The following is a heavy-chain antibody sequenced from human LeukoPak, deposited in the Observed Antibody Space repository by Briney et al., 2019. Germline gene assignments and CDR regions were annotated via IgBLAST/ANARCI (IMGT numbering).Heavy chain of an antibody. V-gene: IGHV3-23*01. CDR2: ISSSARST. D-gene: IGHD2-15*01. CDR3: ARRDSSNCYSLDY. J-gene: IGHJ4*01. CDR1: GFTFRSYA. Sequence: GGSLRLSCAASGFTFRSYAMSWVRQAPGKGLEWVSSISSSARSTYYADSLKGRFTISRDNSKDTLSLQMTSLRPEDTAIYYCARRDSSNCYSLDYLGHGTLVTGSS.